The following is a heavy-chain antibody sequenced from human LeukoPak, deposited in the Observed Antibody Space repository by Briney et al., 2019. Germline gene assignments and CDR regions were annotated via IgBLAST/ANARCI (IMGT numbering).Heavy chain of an antibody. CDR1: GFTFSSYS. D-gene: IGHD3-22*01. Sequence: GGSLRLSCAASGFTFSSYSMNWVRQAPGKGLEWVSYISSSSSYIYYADSVKGRFTISRDNAKNSLFLQMNGLRAEDTAVYYCARASDFDSSGYYPYYYYYYNMDVWGQGTTVTVSS. CDR3: ARASDFDSSGYYPYYYYYYNMDV. CDR2: ISSSSSYI. V-gene: IGHV3-21*01. J-gene: IGHJ6*02.